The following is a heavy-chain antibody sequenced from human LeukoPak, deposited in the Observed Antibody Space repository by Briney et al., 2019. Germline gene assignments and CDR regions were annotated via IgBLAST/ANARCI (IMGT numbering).Heavy chain of an antibody. Sequence: GGSLRLSCAASGFTLSNYWMHWVRQAPGKGLVWVSGINGDGSSTTYADSVKGRFTISRDNAKNTLYLQMNSLRAEDTAVFYCAVGATPGGLDYWGQGTLVTVSS. J-gene: IGHJ4*02. CDR3: AVGATPGGLDY. CDR1: GFTLSNYW. V-gene: IGHV3-74*01. CDR2: INGDGSST. D-gene: IGHD4/OR15-4a*01.